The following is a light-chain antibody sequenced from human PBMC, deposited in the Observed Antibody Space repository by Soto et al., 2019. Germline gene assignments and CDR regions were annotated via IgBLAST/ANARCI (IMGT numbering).Light chain of an antibody. Sequence: QSVLTQPPSVSGAPGQRVSISCTGSSSNIGAGYDVHWYHQLPGAAPKLLIFASDNRPSGVPDRFSGSRSGTSASLAITGLQADDEADYYCQSYDSSLSSPVFGGGTKLTVL. CDR1: SSNIGAGYD. V-gene: IGLV1-40*01. J-gene: IGLJ3*02. CDR3: QSYDSSLSSPV. CDR2: ASD.